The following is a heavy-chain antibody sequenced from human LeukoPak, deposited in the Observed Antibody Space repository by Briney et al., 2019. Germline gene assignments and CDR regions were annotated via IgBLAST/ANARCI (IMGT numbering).Heavy chain of an antibody. V-gene: IGHV4-31*03. CDR3: ARELDDGSYYFDY. CDR1: GGSISSGGYY. J-gene: IGHJ4*02. D-gene: IGHD1-26*01. CDR2: IYYSGST. Sequence: PSETLSLTCTVSGGSISSGGYYWSWIRQHPGKGLEWIGYIYYSGSTYYNPSLKSRVTISVDTSKNQFSLKLSSVTAADTAVYYCARELDDGSYYFDYWGQGTLVTVSS.